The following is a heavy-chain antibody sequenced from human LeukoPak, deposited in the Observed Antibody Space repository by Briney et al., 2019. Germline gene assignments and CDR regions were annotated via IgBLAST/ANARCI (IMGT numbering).Heavy chain of an antibody. J-gene: IGHJ6*03. CDR3: AKRGSGSPRNYYYYYMDV. CDR1: GYTFTGYY. CDR2: INPNGGGT. V-gene: IGHV1-2*02. Sequence: GASVKVSCKASGYTFTGYYMHWVRQAPGQGLEWMGWINPNGGGTNYAQKFQGRVTMTRDTSISTAYMELSRLRSDDTAVYYCAKRGSGSPRNYYYYYMDVWGKGTTVTVSS. D-gene: IGHD3-10*01.